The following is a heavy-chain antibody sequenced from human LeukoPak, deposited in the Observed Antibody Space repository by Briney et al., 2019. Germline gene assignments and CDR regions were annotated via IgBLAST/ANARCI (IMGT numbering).Heavy chain of an antibody. CDR1: GYTFTSYA. D-gene: IGHD3-22*01. V-gene: IGHV7-4-1*02. J-gene: IGHJ4*02. CDR3: ARVIRGYYDSSGYPDY. Sequence: RASVKVSCKASGYTFTSYAMNWVRQAPGQGLEWMGWINTNTGNPTYAQGFTGRFVFSLDTSVSTAYLQISSLKAEDTAVYYCARVIRGYYDSSGYPDYWGQGTLVTVSS. CDR2: INTNTGNP.